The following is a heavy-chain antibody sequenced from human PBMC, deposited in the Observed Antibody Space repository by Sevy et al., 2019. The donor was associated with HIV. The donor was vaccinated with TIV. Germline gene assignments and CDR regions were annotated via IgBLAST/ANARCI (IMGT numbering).Heavy chain of an antibody. D-gene: IGHD5-18*01. CDR1: GGSISSGGYY. V-gene: IGHV4-31*03. J-gene: IGHJ4*02. CDR3: VRVGGDTAMVTQSLDY. Sequence: SETLSLTCTVSGGSISSGGYYWSWIRQHPGKGLEWIGYIYYSGSTYYNPSLKSRVTISVDTSKNQFSLKLSSVTAADTAVYYCVRVGGDTAMVTQSLDYWGQGTLVTVSS. CDR2: IYYSGST.